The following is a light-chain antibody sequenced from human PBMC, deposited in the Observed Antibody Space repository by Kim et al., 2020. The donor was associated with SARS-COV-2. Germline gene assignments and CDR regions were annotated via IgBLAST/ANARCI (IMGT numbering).Light chain of an antibody. Sequence: DVQLTQSPSSLSASVGDTVTITCRASHSVSDYLNWYQQKPGKAPKLLMYGASILQSGVPSRFSGSGSETEFTLTISSLQREDFATYYCQQSYNTPPYTFGQGTKVDIK. CDR1: HSVSDY. J-gene: IGKJ2*01. CDR3: QQSYNTPPYT. CDR2: GAS. V-gene: IGKV1-39*01.